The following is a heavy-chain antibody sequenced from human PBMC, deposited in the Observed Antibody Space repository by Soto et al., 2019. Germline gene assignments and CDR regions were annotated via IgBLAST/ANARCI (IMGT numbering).Heavy chain of an antibody. CDR2: INNSGGNT. V-gene: IGHV3-23*01. Sequence: GGSLRLSCTASGLIFSDSGMAWVRQAPGKGLDWVSTINNSGGNTHYADSVKGRFTISKDNARSTVYLQMNSLRAEDTAVYFCAKGGRTWYGFDSWGQGILVTVSS. CDR1: GLIFSDSG. D-gene: IGHD6-13*01. J-gene: IGHJ4*02. CDR3: AKGGRTWYGFDS.